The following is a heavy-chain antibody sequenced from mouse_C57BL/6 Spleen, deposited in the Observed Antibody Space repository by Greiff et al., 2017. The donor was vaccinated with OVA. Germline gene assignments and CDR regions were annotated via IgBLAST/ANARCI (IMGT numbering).Heavy chain of an antibody. CDR2: INPNNGGT. CDR1: GYTFTDYY. D-gene: IGHD2-5*01. Sequence: EVQLQQSGPELVKPGASVKISCKASGYTFTDYYMNWVKQSHGKSLEWIGDINPNNGGTSYNQKFKGKATLTVDKSSSTAYMELRSLTSEDSAVYYCARGNYYSNWFAYWGQGTLVTVSA. CDR3: ARGNYYSNWFAY. J-gene: IGHJ3*01. V-gene: IGHV1-26*01.